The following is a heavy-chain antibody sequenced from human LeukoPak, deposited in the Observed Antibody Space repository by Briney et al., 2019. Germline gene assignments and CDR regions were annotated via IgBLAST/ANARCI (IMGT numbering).Heavy chain of an antibody. CDR1: GFTFSSNT. D-gene: IGHD1-26*01. CDR3: ATEGWD. CDR2: ITGSGDTT. V-gene: IGHV3-23*01. Sequence: PGGSLRLSCAASGFTFSSNTMSWGRPALGKGLEWVSSITGSGDTTYFADSVKGRFTISRDNSKNTLYLQMNSLRADDTAVYYCATEGWDWGQGTLVTVSS. J-gene: IGHJ4*02.